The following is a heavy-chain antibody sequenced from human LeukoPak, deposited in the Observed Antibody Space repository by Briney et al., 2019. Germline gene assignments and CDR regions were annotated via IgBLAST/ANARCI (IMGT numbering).Heavy chain of an antibody. D-gene: IGHD4-17*01. J-gene: IGHJ3*01. CDR1: GGSFSSHY. V-gene: IGHV4-59*11. CDR3: ARDPTTVTKGLDL. Sequence: SETLSLTCTVSGGSFSSHYWSWIRQPPGKGLEWIGYISYIGSTNYNPSLKSRVTISVDTSKDQFSLKLSSVTAADAAVYFCARDPTTVTKGLDLWGQGTMVTVSS. CDR2: ISYIGST.